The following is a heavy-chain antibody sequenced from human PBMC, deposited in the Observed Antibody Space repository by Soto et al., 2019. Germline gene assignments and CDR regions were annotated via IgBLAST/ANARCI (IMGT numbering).Heavy chain of an antibody. Sequence: EVQLVESGGGLVQPGGSLRLSCAASGFTVSSNYMSWVRQAPGKGVEWVSVIYTGGSTYYADSVKGRFTISRDNSKNTLYLQMNSLRAEDTAVYYCARDYGGSGRFDYWGQGTLVTVSS. CDR2: IYTGGST. V-gene: IGHV3-66*01. D-gene: IGHD4-17*01. CDR1: GFTVSSNY. J-gene: IGHJ4*02. CDR3: ARDYGGSGRFDY.